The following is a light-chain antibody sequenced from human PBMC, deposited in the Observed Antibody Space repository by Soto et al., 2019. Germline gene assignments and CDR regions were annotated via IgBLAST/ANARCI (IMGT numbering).Light chain of an antibody. Sequence: QSLLTQPASVSGSPGQSITISCTGTSSDIGRYNYVSWYQQYPGKAPKFMIYGVSNRPSGVSNRFSGSKSGNTASLTISGLQAEDEADYYCSSYISSSTYVFGTGTKVTVL. CDR3: SSYISSSTYV. CDR1: SSDIGRYNY. V-gene: IGLV2-14*01. J-gene: IGLJ1*01. CDR2: GVS.